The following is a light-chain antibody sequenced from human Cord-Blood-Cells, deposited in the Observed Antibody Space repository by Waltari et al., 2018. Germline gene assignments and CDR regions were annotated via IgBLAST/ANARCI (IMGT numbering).Light chain of an antibody. V-gene: IGLV2-23*03. Sequence: QSALTQPASVSGSPGQSITISCTGTSSDVGSYNLVSWYQQHPGKAPKLMIYEGSKRPSGVSKRFSGSKYGNTASLTISGLQAEDEADYYCCSYAGSSTFLVFGGGTKLTVL. CDR1: SSDVGSYNL. CDR2: EGS. J-gene: IGLJ2*01. CDR3: CSYAGSSTFLV.